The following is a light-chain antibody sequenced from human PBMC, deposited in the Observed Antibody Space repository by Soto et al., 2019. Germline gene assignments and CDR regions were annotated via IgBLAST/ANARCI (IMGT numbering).Light chain of an antibody. CDR2: DNN. V-gene: IGLV1-51*01. Sequence: QSVLTQPPSVSAAPGQKVTISCSGSSSNIGNNYVSWYQQFPGTAPKLLIYDNNKRPSGIPDRFSGSKSGTSATLGITGLQTGDEADYYCATWDISLSGGRVFGGGTKLTVL. CDR1: SSNIGNNY. CDR3: ATWDISLSGGRV. J-gene: IGLJ3*02.